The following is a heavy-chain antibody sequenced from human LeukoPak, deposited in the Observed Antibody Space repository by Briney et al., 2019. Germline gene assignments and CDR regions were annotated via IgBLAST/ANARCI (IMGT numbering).Heavy chain of an antibody. CDR3: AKDLRWGSSDY. V-gene: IGHV3-74*01. CDR1: GYTFINAY. J-gene: IGHJ4*02. D-gene: IGHD7-27*01. Sequence: GGSLRLSCAVSGYTFINAYMNWVRQAPGKGLVWVSSISKDGSSTNYADSVKGRFTISRDNAKNTLFLQMKSLRAEDTALYYCAKDLRWGSSDYWGQGTLVTVSS. CDR2: ISKDGSST.